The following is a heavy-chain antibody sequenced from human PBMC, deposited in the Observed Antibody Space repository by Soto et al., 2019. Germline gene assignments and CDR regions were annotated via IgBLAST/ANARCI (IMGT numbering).Heavy chain of an antibody. CDR2: IYYSGST. V-gene: IGHV4-39*01. J-gene: IGHJ4*02. D-gene: IGHD3-9*01. CDR3: ARQPRILPGYSGHLDF. Sequence: PGKGLEWIGSIYYSGSTYYNPSLKSRVTISVDTSKNQFSLKLSSVTAADTAVYYCARQPRILPGYSGHLDFWGQGTPVTVTS.